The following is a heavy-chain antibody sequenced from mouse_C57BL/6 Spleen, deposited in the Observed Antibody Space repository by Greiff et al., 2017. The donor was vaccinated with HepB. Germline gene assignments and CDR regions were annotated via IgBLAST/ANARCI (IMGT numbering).Heavy chain of an antibody. CDR2: IYPSDSET. V-gene: IGHV1-61*01. Sequence: VQLQQPGAELVRPGSSVKLSCKASGYTFTSYWMDWVKQRPGQGLEWIGNIYPSDSETHYNQKFKDKATLTVDKSSSTADMQLSSLTSEDSAVYYCAKGLGRWFAYWGQGTLVTVSA. CDR3: AKGLGRWFAY. CDR1: GYTFTSYW. J-gene: IGHJ3*01. D-gene: IGHD3-3*01.